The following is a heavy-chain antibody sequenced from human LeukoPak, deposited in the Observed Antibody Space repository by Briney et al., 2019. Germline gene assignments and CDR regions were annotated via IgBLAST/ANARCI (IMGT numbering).Heavy chain of an antibody. CDR1: GFTFSSYW. CDR2: IKQDGSEK. CDR3: ARRSVAGSLDY. J-gene: IGHJ4*02. Sequence: PGGSLRLSCAASGFTFSSYWMSWVRQGPGKGLEWVANIKQDGSEKYYVDSVKGRFTISRDNAENSLYLQMNSLRAEDTAVYYCARRSVAGSLDYWSQGTLVTVSS. D-gene: IGHD6-19*01. V-gene: IGHV3-7*01.